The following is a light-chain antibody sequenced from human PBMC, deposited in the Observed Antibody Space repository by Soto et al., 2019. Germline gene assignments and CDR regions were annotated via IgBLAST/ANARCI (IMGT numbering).Light chain of an antibody. CDR3: QQYDSYSSGP. Sequence: DIQMTQSPSTLSASVGGGVTSTCLASQTINSWLAWYQQKPGKAPKVLIFDASSLKTGVPSRFSGSGSGTEFTLTISNLQPDDFATYYCQQYDSYSSGPFGQGTKVDI. V-gene: IGKV1-5*01. CDR1: QTINSW. CDR2: DAS. J-gene: IGKJ1*01.